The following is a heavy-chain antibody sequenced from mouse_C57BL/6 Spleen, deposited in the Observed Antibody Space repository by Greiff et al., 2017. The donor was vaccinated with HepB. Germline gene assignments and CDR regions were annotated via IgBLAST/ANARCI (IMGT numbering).Heavy chain of an antibody. J-gene: IGHJ4*01. V-gene: IGHV5-12*01. CDR1: GFTFSDYY. CDR3: ARQHGYYYAMDY. CDR2: ISNGGGST. Sequence: DVHLVESGGGLVQPGGSPKLPCAASGFTFSDYYMYWVRQTPEKKLEWVAYISNGGGSTYYPDTVKGRFTISSDNAKNTLYRQMSRLKSEDTAMYYCARQHGYYYAMDYWGQGTSVTISS. D-gene: IGHD2-2*01.